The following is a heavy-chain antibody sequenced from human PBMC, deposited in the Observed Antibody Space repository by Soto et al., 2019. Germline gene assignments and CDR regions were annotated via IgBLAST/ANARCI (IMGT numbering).Heavy chain of an antibody. CDR3: ARLDYDLWSSVDKYNWSDP. CDR1: GYSFTSYW. Sequence: PGESLKISCKGSGYSFTSYWISWVRQMPGKGLEWMGRIDPSDSYTNYSPSFQGHVTISADKSISTAYLQWSSLKASDTAMYYCARLDYDLWSSVDKYNWSDPWGQGTLVTVSS. V-gene: IGHV5-10-1*01. D-gene: IGHD3-3*01. J-gene: IGHJ5*02. CDR2: IDPSDSYT.